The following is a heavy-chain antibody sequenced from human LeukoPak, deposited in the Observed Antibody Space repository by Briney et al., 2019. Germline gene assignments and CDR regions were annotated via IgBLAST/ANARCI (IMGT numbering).Heavy chain of an antibody. Sequence: GGSLRLSCATSGFTFSAYSMNWVRQAPGKGLEWVSSISGSSIYINYADSVKGRFTISSDNAKNSLYLQMNSLRAKDTAVYYCARDRDSSDFDYWGQGTLVTVSS. CDR3: ARDRDSSDFDY. CDR1: GFTFSAYS. V-gene: IGHV3-21*01. D-gene: IGHD6-13*01. CDR2: ISGSSIYI. J-gene: IGHJ4*02.